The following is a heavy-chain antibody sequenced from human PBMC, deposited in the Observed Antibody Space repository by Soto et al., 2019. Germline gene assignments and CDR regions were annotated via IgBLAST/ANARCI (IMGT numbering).Heavy chain of an antibody. D-gene: IGHD2-2*01. CDR2: ISYDGSNK. CDR1: GFTFSSYG. CDR3: AKEEEGRYCSSTSCYVDY. Sequence: QVQLVESGGGVVQPGRSLRLSCAASGFTFSSYGMHWVRQAPGKGLEWVAVISYDGSNKYYADSVKGRLTISRDNSKNTLYLQMNSLRAEDTAVYYCAKEEEGRYCSSTSCYVDYWGQGTLVTVSS. J-gene: IGHJ4*02. V-gene: IGHV3-30*18.